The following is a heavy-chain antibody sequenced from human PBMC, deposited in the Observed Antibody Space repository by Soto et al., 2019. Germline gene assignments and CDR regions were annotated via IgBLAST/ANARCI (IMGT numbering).Heavy chain of an antibody. J-gene: IGHJ4*02. CDR3: ARHFSVDYFDY. V-gene: IGHV4-59*08. CDR1: GGSISTYY. CDR2: IYYGGST. Sequence: SETLSLTCTVSGGSISTYYWSWIRQPPGKGLEWVGYIYYGGSTSYNPSLKSRVTISVDRSKNQFSLKLSSVTAADTAVYYCARHFSVDYFDYWGQGALVTVSS.